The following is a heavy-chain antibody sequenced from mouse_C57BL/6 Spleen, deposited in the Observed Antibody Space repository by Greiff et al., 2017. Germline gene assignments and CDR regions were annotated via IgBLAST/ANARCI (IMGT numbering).Heavy chain of an antibody. CDR1: GYSITSGYY. CDR2: ISYDGSN. D-gene: IGHD2-12*01. Sequence: EVQRVESGPGLVKPSQSLSLTCSVTGYSITSGYYWNWIRQFPGNKLEWMGYISYDGSNNYNPSLKNRISITRDTSKNQFFLKLNSVTTEDTATYYCAREDDGGFAYWGQGTLVTVSA. V-gene: IGHV3-6*01. CDR3: AREDDGGFAY. J-gene: IGHJ3*01.